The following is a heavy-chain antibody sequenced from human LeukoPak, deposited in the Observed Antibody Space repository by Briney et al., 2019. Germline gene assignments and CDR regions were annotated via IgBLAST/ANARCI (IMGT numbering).Heavy chain of an antibody. V-gene: IGHV3-64*01. CDR3: ARGTGLFCGGDCDPLDY. CDR2: ITTNGGST. Sequence: GGSLRLSCAASGFTFSRYAMHWVRQAPGRGLEYVSGITTNGGSTYYTNSAKGRFTISRDNSKNTLYLQMGSLRAEDMAVYYCARGTGLFCGGDCDPLDYWGQGTLVTVSS. D-gene: IGHD2-21*02. J-gene: IGHJ4*02. CDR1: GFTFSRYA.